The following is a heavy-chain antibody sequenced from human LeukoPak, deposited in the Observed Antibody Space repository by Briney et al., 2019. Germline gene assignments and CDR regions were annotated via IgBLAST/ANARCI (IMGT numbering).Heavy chain of an antibody. CDR1: GFTFSSYA. V-gene: IGHV3-30*04. D-gene: IGHD6-13*01. Sequence: GGSLRLSCAASGFTFSSYAMHWVRQAPGKGLEWVAVISYDGSNKYYADSVKGRFTISRDNSKNTLYLQMSSLRAEDTAVYYCARWPRVAAAPLSNWFDPWGQGTLVTVSS. CDR2: ISYDGSNK. CDR3: ARWPRVAAAPLSNWFDP. J-gene: IGHJ5*02.